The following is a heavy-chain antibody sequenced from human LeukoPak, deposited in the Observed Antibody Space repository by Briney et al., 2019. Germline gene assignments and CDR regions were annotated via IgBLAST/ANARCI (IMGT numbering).Heavy chain of an antibody. Sequence: VASVKVSSKASGYTFTSYDINWVRQATGQGREWMGWMNPNSGNTGYAQKFQGRVTMTRNTSISTAYMELSSLRSEDTAVYYCARGCRPYYYDSSGPTYYYYMGVWGKGTTVTVSS. CDR2: MNPNSGNT. J-gene: IGHJ6*03. D-gene: IGHD3-22*01. CDR1: GYTFTSYD. CDR3: ARGCRPYYYDSSGPTYYYYMGV. V-gene: IGHV1-8*01.